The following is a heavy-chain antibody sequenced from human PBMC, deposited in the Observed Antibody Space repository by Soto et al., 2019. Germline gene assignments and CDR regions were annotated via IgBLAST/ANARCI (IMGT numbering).Heavy chain of an antibody. D-gene: IGHD3-22*01. CDR1: GYSFSFYG. V-gene: IGHV1-18*01. J-gene: IGHJ4*02. CDR2: INPSDGNR. CDR3: ARDRLRGYDSSGFYS. Sequence: QLQLVQSGAEWRKPGASVKVSCKASGYSFSFYGINWVRQAPGQGLEWMGWINPSDGNRNFAQKIEDRVTMTTAAATISVCLERRSLQSDDTAIYYCARDRLRGYDSSGFYSWGQGTMVTVSS.